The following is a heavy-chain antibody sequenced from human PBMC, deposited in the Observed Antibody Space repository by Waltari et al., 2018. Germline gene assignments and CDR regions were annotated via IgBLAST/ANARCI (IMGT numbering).Heavy chain of an antibody. V-gene: IGHV3-49*03. J-gene: IGHJ5*02. Sequence: QLVESGGGSIQAGGSLTLSCTTSGFNFGGFALSWFRQAPGKGMEWVGVIRSKKYDGTREYAATVKRRFTISRDDSKGIAYLQMNNLKVEDTAVYYCSREQNFEIINWFDPWGPGTLVTVSS. D-gene: IGHD3-9*01. CDR1: GFNFGGFA. CDR2: IRSKKYDGTR. CDR3: SREQNFEIINWFDP.